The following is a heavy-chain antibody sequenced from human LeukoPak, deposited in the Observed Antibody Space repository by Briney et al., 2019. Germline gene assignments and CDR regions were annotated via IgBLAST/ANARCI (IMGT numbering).Heavy chain of an antibody. CDR3: ARQGLRSSFGY. V-gene: IGHV5-51*01. J-gene: IGHJ4*02. Sequence: PGAYLKISCKGSGYSFTSYWIGWVRQMHGKGLEWMGIIYPGDYDTRYSPSFQGQVTISADKSISTAYLQWSSLKASDTAMYYCARQGLRSSFGYWGQGTLVTVSS. D-gene: IGHD4-17*01. CDR2: IYPGDYDT. CDR1: GYSFTSYW.